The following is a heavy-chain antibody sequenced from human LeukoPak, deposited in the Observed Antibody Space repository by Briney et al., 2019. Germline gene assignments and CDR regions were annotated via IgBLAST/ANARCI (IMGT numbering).Heavy chain of an antibody. CDR1: GYTFSSYY. Sequence: ASVKVSCKASGYTFSSYYMHWVRQAPGQGLEWMGGIIPIFGTANYAQKFQGRVTITADESTSTAYMELSSLRSEDTAVYYCARALVVPAAISYYYMDVWGKGTTVTVSS. D-gene: IGHD2-2*02. CDR3: ARALVVPAAISYYYMDV. V-gene: IGHV1-69*13. J-gene: IGHJ6*03. CDR2: IIPIFGTA.